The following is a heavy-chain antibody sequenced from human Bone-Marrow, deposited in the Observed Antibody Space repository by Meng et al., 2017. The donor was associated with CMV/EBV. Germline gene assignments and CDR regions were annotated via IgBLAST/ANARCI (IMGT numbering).Heavy chain of an antibody. CDR1: GFTFSDYY. V-gene: IGHV3-21*01. Sequence: GESLKISCAASGFTFSDYYMNWVRQAPGKGLEWVSSISSSSSYIYYADSVKGRFTISRDNAKNSLYLQMNSLRAEDTAVYYCARFEVGVKTFDYWGQGTLVTVSS. CDR3: ARFEVGVKTFDY. J-gene: IGHJ4*02. D-gene: IGHD1-26*01. CDR2: ISSSSSYI.